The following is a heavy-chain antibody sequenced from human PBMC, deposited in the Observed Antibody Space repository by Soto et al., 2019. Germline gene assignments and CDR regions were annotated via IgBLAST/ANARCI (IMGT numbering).Heavy chain of an antibody. Sequence: QVQLVQSGAEVKKPGASVKVSCKASGYTFTSYYISWVRQAPGQGLEWMGWISAYNGNTNYAQKLQGRVTMTTDTXXXXXXXXXXXXXXXXXXXXXXXXXAPPEDYWGQGTLVTVSS. V-gene: IGHV1-18*01. CDR3: XXXAPPEDY. CDR1: GYTFTSYY. CDR2: ISAYNGNT. J-gene: IGHJ4*02.